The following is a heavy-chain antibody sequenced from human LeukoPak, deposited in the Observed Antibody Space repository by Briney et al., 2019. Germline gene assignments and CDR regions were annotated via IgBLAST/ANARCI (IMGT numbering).Heavy chain of an antibody. J-gene: IGHJ5*02. CDR1: GGSISSYY. CDR3: ARALAPGVWWGFDP. D-gene: IGHD2-8*02. V-gene: IGHV4-4*07. CDR2: IYTGGST. Sequence: ASETLSLTCTVSGGSISSYYWSWIRQPARKGLECIGRIYTGGSTNYNPSLKSRVTMSVDTSKNQFSLKLSSVTAADTAVYYCARALAPGVWWGFDPWGQGTLVTVSS.